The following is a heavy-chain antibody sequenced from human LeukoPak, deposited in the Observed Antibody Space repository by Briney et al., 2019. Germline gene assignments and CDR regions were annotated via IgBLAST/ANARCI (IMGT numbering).Heavy chain of an antibody. Sequence: ASVKVSCKASGYTFSGYYIHWVRQAPGQGLEWMGWIKPNSGGTQHAQKFQGRVTMARDTSLTTAYMELSRLRSDDTAIYFCASAESHDYGETWGQGTLVTVSS. CDR3: ASAESHDYGET. CDR2: IKPNSGGT. V-gene: IGHV1-2*02. J-gene: IGHJ4*02. D-gene: IGHD3-16*01. CDR1: GYTFSGYY.